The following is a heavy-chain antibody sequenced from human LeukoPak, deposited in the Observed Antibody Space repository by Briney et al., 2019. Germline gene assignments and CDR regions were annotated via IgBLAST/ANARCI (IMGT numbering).Heavy chain of an antibody. CDR2: VDGSGGSK. CDR3: AKPIVPSAISGAAFDI. Sequence: GGSLRLSCAASGFTFSEYAMSWVRQAPRKGLEWVSAVDGSGGSKYYADSVKGRFTISRDNSKNTVYLQMNSLRADDTAVYYCAKPIVPSAISGAAFDIWGQGTMVTASS. CDR1: GFTFSEYA. D-gene: IGHD2-2*02. V-gene: IGHV3-23*01. J-gene: IGHJ3*02.